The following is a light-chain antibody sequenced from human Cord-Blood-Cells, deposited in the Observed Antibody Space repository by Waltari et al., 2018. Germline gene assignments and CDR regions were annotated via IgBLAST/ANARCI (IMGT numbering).Light chain of an antibody. CDR1: KLGDKY. CDR3: QAWDSSTVV. J-gene: IGLJ2*01. Sequence: SYELTQPPSVSVSPGQTASITCSGDKLGDKYVCWYQQKPAQSPVLVIYQDSKRTSGIPERFSGSNSGNTATLTISGTQAMDEADYYCQAWDSSTVVFGGGTKLTVL. CDR2: QDS. V-gene: IGLV3-1*01.